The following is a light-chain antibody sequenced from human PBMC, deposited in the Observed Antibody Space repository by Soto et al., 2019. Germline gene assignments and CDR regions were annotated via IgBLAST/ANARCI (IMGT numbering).Light chain of an antibody. J-gene: IGKJ2*01. CDR1: QTISTY. CDR2: AAS. Sequence: DIQMTQSPSSLSASVGDRVTITCPASQTISTYLNWYQQNPGKATKLLLYAASNLQNGVPSRFSGSGSGTDFTLTISSLQPEDFATYYCQKSSGIPYTFGQGTKLEIK. V-gene: IGKV1-39*01. CDR3: QKSSGIPYT.